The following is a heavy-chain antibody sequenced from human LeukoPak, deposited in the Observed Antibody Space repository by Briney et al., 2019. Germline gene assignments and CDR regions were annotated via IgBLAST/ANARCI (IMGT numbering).Heavy chain of an antibody. Sequence: PGGSLRLSCAASGFTFSSYAMSRVRQAPGKGLEWVSAISGSGGSTYYADSVKGRFTISRDNSKNTLYLQMNSLRAEDTAVYYCAKRRIVGDPKLDYFDYWGQGTLVTVSS. D-gene: IGHD1-26*01. CDR3: AKRRIVGDPKLDYFDY. CDR1: GFTFSSYA. J-gene: IGHJ4*02. V-gene: IGHV3-23*01. CDR2: ISGSGGST.